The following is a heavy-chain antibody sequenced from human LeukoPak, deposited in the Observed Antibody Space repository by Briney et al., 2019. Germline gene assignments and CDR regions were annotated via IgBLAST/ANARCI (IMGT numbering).Heavy chain of an antibody. CDR1: GGSISSGGYS. Sequence: SETLSLTCAVSGGSISSGGYSWSWIRQPPGKGLEWIGYIYCTGSTFYNPSLKSRLSISVETSKNQFSLKLSSVTAADTAVYYCARDSLLYYAFDIWGHGTMVTVSS. J-gene: IGHJ3*02. D-gene: IGHD3-10*01. CDR3: ARDSLLYYAFDI. V-gene: IGHV4-30-4*07. CDR2: IYCTGST.